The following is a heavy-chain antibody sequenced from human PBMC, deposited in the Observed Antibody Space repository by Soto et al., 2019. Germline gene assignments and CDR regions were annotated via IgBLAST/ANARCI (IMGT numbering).Heavy chain of an antibody. CDR3: ARALEAFGVVIGYYYYGMAV. V-gene: IGHV1-46*01. CDR2: INPSGGST. Sequence: ASVKVSCKASGYTFTSYYMHWVRQAPGQGLEWMGIINPSGGSTSYAQKFQGRVTMTRDTSTSTVYMELSSLRSEDTAVYYCARALEAFGVVIGYYYYGMAVWGQGTTVTVSS. D-gene: IGHD3-3*01. CDR1: GYTFTSYY. J-gene: IGHJ6*02.